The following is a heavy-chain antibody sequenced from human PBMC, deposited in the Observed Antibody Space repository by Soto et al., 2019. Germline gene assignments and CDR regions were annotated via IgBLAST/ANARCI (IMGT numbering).Heavy chain of an antibody. D-gene: IGHD6-13*01. Sequence: TSETLSLTCAVSGGSFSGYYWSWIRQPPGKGLEWIGEINHSGSTNYNPSLKSRVTISVDTSKNQFSLKLSSVTAADTAVYYCARLMAAAGIDSYYYGMDVWGQGTTVTVSS. CDR2: INHSGST. CDR3: ARLMAAAGIDSYYYGMDV. J-gene: IGHJ6*02. V-gene: IGHV4-34*01. CDR1: GGSFSGYY.